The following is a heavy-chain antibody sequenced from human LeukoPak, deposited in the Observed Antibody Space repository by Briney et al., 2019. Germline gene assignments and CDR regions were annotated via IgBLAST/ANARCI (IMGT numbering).Heavy chain of an antibody. V-gene: IGHV3-33*06. CDR1: GFTFSIYG. J-gene: IGHJ2*01. CDR2: IWYDGSNK. D-gene: IGHD4-17*01. CDR3: AKGGHADYGDYSHPWYFDL. Sequence: GRSLRLSCVASGFTFSIYGMHWVRQAPGKGLEWVAVIWYDGSNKNYADSVKGRFTISRDNSKNTLYLQMNSLRAEDTAVYYCAKGGHADYGDYSHPWYFDLWGRGTLVTVSS.